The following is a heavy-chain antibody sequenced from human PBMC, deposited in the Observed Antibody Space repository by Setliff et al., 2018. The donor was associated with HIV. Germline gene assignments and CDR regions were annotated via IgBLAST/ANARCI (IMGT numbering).Heavy chain of an antibody. Sequence: PSETLSLTCTVSGGSISSSSYYWGWIRQPPGKGLEWIGSIYHSGNTYYNPSLKSRVSISVDRSKNHFSLRLSSVTAADTAVYYCARGGSRGSWYWDYWGQGTLVTVSS. J-gene: IGHJ4*02. D-gene: IGHD6-13*01. V-gene: IGHV4-39*07. CDR1: GGSISSSSYY. CDR2: IYHSGNT. CDR3: ARGGSRGSWYWDY.